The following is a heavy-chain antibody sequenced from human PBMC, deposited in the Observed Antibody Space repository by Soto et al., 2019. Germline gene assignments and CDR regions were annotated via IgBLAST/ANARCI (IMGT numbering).Heavy chain of an antibody. V-gene: IGHV1-69*12. CDR2: IIPIFGTA. CDR1: GGTFSSYA. Sequence: QVQLVQSGAEVKKPGSSVKVSCKASGGTFSSYAISWVRQAPGQGLEWMGGIIPIFGTANYAQKFQGRVTITADESTSTAYMELSSLRSEDTGVYYCARERIGTMIVVVTSGFDLWGRGTLVTVSS. D-gene: IGHD3-22*01. CDR3: ARERIGTMIVVVTSGFDL. J-gene: IGHJ2*01.